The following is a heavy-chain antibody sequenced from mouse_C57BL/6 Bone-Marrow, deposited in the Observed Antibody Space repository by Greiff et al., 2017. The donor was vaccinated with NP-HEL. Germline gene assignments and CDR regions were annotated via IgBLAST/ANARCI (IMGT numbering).Heavy chain of an antibody. V-gene: IGHV1-55*01. D-gene: IGHD2-12*01. CDR2: IYPGSGST. Sequence: QVQLQQPGAELVKPGASVKMSCKASGYTFTSYWITWVKQRPGQGLEWIGDIYPGSGSTNYNEKFKSKATLTVDTSSSTAYMQLSSLTSEDSAVYYGAIDYCYYLYAMDYWGQGTSVTVSS. CDR1: GYTFTSYW. J-gene: IGHJ4*01. CDR3: AIDYCYYLYAMDY.